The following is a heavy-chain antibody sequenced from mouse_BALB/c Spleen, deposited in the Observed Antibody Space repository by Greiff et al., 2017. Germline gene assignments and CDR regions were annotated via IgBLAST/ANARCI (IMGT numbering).Heavy chain of an antibody. Sequence: QVQLKESGPGLVAPSQSLSITCTVSGFSLTSYDISWIRQPPGKGLEWLGVIWTGGGTNYNSAFMSRLSISKDNSKSQVFLKMNSLQTDDTAIYYCVRDPPNLAYWGQGTLVTVSA. CDR1: GFSLTSYD. CDR2: IWTGGGT. V-gene: IGHV2-9-2*01. CDR3: VRDPPNLAY. J-gene: IGHJ3*01. D-gene: IGHD4-1*01.